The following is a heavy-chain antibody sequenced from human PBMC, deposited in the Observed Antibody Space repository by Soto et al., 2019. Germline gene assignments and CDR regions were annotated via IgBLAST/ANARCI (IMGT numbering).Heavy chain of an antibody. J-gene: IGHJ5*02. CDR3: AREDDTTGHYSWFDP. CDR1: GVTFDSFT. V-gene: IGHV1-69*13. Sequence: SVKVSCKPSGVTFDSFTFSWVRQAPGQGLEWMGGFVPMFGSASVAQRFQGRVRITADASTGTGYMELSDLRSDDSAIYYCAREDDTTGHYSWFDPWGPGTLVTVSS. CDR2: FVPMFGSA. D-gene: IGHD3-9*01.